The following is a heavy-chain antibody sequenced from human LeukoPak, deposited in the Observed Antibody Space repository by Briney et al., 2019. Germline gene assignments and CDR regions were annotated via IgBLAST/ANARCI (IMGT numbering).Heavy chain of an antibody. J-gene: IGHJ4*02. CDR3: ARLDSYGHSYYFDY. CDR2: IYYSGST. CDR1: GGSISSSSYY. D-gene: IGHD5-18*01. Sequence: SETLSLTCTVSGGSISSSSYYWSWIRQPPGKGLEWIGSIYYSGSTYYNPSLKSRVTISVDTSKNQFSLKLSSVTAADTAVYYCARLDSYGHSYYFDYWGQGTLVTVSS. V-gene: IGHV4-39*01.